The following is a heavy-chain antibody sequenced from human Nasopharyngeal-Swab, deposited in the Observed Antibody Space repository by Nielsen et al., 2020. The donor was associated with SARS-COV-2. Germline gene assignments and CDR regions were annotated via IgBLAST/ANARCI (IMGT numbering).Heavy chain of an antibody. Sequence: GGSLRLSCAASGFTFSSYAMSWVRQAPGKGLEWVSGITASGGKTYYADSVKGRFTLSRDSSKSTLYLQMSSLRAEDTAVYYCAKGSYYPSYHFDYWGQGALVSVSS. CDR2: ITASGGKT. CDR1: GFTFSSYA. J-gene: IGHJ4*02. CDR3: AKGSYYPSYHFDY. D-gene: IGHD1-26*01. V-gene: IGHV3-23*01.